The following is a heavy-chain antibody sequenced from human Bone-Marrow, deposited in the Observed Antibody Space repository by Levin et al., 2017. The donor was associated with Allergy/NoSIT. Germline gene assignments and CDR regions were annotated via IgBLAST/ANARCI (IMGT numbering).Heavy chain of an antibody. CDR2: IFYRGIT. CDR1: GASVGSGTYN. J-gene: IGHJ4*02. Sequence: SETLSLTCTVSGASVGSGTYNWNWIRQPPGKTLEWIGHIFYRGITNYNPSLAGRVTISSDTSNNHFSLKLNSVTAADTAVYFCARAPVYMNGWNGGFDLWGQGILVTVSS. V-gene: IGHV4-61*03. CDR3: ARAPVYMNGWNGGFDL. D-gene: IGHD6-19*01.